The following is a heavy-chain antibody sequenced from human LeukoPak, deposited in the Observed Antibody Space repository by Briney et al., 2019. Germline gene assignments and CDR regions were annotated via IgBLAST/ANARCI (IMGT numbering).Heavy chain of an antibody. V-gene: IGHV4-59*12. D-gene: IGHD6-6*01. J-gene: IGHJ3*02. Sequence: SETLSLICSVSGGSISTYYWRWIRQPPGRGLEWVGCVYHIGNNNYNHSLKSRKTISVDTSKYQFSLQLSSVTDADTAFYYFARSASSSSRSAFDIWGQGTMVTVSS. CDR2: VYHIGNN. CDR1: GGSISTYY. CDR3: ARSASSSSRSAFDI.